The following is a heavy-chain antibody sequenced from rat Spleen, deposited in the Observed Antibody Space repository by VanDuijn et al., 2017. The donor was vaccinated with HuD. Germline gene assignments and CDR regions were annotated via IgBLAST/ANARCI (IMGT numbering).Heavy chain of an antibody. CDR1: GFSFSSYG. CDR3: ARHPQLGVFWYFDF. Sequence: EVQLVESGGGLVQPGRSLKLSCAASGFSFSSYGMAWVRQTPTKGLEWVASMSTGGGNTHYPDSVKGRFTISRDNAENTVYLQMNSLRSDDTATYYCARHPQLGVFWYFDFWGPGTMVTVSS. CDR2: MSTGGGNT. V-gene: IGHV5S14*01. D-gene: IGHD1-7*01. J-gene: IGHJ1*01.